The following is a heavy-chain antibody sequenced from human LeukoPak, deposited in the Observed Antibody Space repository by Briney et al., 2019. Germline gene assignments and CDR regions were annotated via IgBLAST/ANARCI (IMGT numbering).Heavy chain of an antibody. CDR3: ARDWWELLRGSDY. CDR2: INPNSGGT. V-gene: IGHV1-2*02. J-gene: IGHJ4*02. CDR1: GYTFTGYY. D-gene: IGHD1-26*01. Sequence: ASVKVSCKASGYTFTGYYMHWVRQAPGQGLEWMGWINPNSGGTNYAQKFQGRVTMTRDTSISTAYMELSRLRSDDTAVYYCARDWWELLRGSDYWGQGTLVTVSS.